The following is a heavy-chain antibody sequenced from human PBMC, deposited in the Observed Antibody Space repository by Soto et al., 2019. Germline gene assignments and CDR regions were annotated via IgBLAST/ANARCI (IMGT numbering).Heavy chain of an antibody. CDR2: INHSGST. V-gene: IGHV4-34*01. CDR1: GGSFSGYY. CDR3: ARRGFGLAAAGRRFAFDI. Sequence: SETLSLTCAVYGGSFSGYYWSWIRQPPGKGLEWIGEINHSGSTNYNPSLKSRVTISVDTSKNQFSLKLSSVTAADTAVYYCARRGFGLAAAGRRFAFDIWGQGTMVTVSS. J-gene: IGHJ3*02. D-gene: IGHD6-13*01.